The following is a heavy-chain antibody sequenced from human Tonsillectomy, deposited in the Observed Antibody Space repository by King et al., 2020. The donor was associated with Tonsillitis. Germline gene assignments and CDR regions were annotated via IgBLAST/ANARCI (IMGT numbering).Heavy chain of an antibody. CDR1: GGSFNTYA. Sequence: VQLVESGPEVTKPGSSVKVSCKASGGSFNTYAVNWVRQVPGQGLEWMGGIIPMFDTGVPAQNFQGRVTITADASANTVSLELTTLKSEDTAIYYCARDSGDYYDSRGSGGHYFAYWGQGTLVTVSS. CDR3: ARDSGDYYDSRGSGGHYFAY. CDR2: IIPMFDTG. J-gene: IGHJ4*02. V-gene: IGHV1-69*01. D-gene: IGHD3-22*01.